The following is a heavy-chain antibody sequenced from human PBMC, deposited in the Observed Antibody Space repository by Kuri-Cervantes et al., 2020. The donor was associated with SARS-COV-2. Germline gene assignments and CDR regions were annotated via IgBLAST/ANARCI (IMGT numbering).Heavy chain of an antibody. D-gene: IGHD3-22*01. CDR2: ISSSSSTI. CDR1: GFTFSSYS. V-gene: IGHV3-48*02. Sequence: ETLSLTCAASGFTFSSYSMNWVRQAPGKGLERVSYISSSSSTIYYADSVKGRFTISRDNAKNSLYLQMDSLRDEDTAVYYCARDIYSGMDNTGYYRLIYWGQGTLVTVSS. J-gene: IGHJ4*02. CDR3: ARDIYSGMDNTGYYRLIY.